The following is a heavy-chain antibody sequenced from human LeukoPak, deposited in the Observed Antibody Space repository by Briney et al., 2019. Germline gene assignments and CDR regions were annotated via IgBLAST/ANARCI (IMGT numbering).Heavy chain of an antibody. D-gene: IGHD4-17*01. CDR2: IIPIFGTA. CDR1: GGTFSSYA. CDR3: ARAHYGSDAFDI. Sequence: SVKVSCKASGGTFSSYAISWLRQAPGQGLEWMGGIIPIFGTANYAQKFQGRVTITADESTSTAYMELSSLRSEDTAVYYCARAHYGSDAFDIWGQGTMVTVSS. V-gene: IGHV1-69*13. J-gene: IGHJ3*02.